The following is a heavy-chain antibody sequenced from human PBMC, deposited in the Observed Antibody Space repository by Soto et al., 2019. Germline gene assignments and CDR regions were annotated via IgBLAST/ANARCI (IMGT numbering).Heavy chain of an antibody. CDR2: ISDGGGST. CDR3: ARAFCGGXXXHGGNFDY. V-gene: IGHV3-23*01. Sequence: GGSLRLSCAASGFTFSKNAMSWVRQAPGKGLEWVSAISDGGGSTYYAXSVKGRLTISRDNSKNTLYLQMNSLRAEDTALYYCARAFCGGXXXHGGNFDYXGXGTLVTVSS. CDR1: GFTFSKNA. D-gene: IGHD2-21*01. J-gene: IGHJ4*02.